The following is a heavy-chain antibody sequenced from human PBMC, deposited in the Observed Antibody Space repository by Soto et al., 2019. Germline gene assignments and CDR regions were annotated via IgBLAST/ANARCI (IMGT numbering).Heavy chain of an antibody. CDR3: ARDEGDGAGSYSGY. CDR2: ISAYNGNT. J-gene: IGHJ4*02. V-gene: IGHV1-18*01. CDR1: GYTFTSYG. Sequence: QVQLVQSGAEVKKPGASVKVSCKASGYTFTSYGISWVRQAPGQGLEWMGWISAYNGNTNYAQKLQGRVTMTTDTTTDTAYMELRGLRSDETAVYYCARDEGDGAGSYSGYWGQGTLVTVSS. D-gene: IGHD3-10*01.